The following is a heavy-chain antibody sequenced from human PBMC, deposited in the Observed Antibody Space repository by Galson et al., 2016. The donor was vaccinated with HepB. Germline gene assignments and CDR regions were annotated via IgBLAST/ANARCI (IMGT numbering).Heavy chain of an antibody. CDR1: GFTFGDYA. D-gene: IGHD3-10*01. CDR3: TRVPDYYGSGSYYFNWFDP. J-gene: IGHJ5*02. CDR2: IRSNDYGGTT. V-gene: IGHV3-49*03. Sequence: SLRLSCAASGFTFGDYAMSWFRQAPGKGLEWVGFIRSNDYGGTTGYAASVKGRFTISRDDSKSIAYLQMNSLTTEDTAVYYCTRVPDYYGSGSYYFNWFDPGGRVTLVTVSS.